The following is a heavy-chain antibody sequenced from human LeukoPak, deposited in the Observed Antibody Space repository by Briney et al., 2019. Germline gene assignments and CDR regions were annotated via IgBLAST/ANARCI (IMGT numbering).Heavy chain of an antibody. CDR2: IIPIFGTA. Sequence: GASVKVSCKASGGTFSSYAISWVRQAPGQGLEWMGGIIPIFGTANYAQKIQGRVTITADESTSTAYMELSSLRSEDTAVYYCARWISGSYFWLDPWGQGTLVTVSS. D-gene: IGHD1-26*01. CDR1: GGTFSSYA. CDR3: ARWISGSYFWLDP. V-gene: IGHV1-69*13. J-gene: IGHJ5*02.